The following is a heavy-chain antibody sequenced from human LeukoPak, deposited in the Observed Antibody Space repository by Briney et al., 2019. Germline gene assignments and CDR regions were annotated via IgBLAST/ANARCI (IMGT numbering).Heavy chain of an antibody. Sequence: GESLQISCKGSGYSFTSYWIGWVRQMPGKGLEWMGIIYPGDSDTRYSPSFQGQVTISADKSISTAYLQWSSLKASDTAMYYCARQGGVRSPYCSGGSCLDYWGQGTLVTVSS. CDR3: ARQGGVRSPYCSGGSCLDY. CDR1: GYSFTSYW. CDR2: IYPGDSDT. V-gene: IGHV5-51*01. J-gene: IGHJ4*02. D-gene: IGHD2-15*01.